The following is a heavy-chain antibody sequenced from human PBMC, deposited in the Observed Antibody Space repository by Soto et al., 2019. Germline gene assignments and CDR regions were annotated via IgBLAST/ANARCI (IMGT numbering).Heavy chain of an antibody. CDR2: IYPGDSDT. Sequence: GESLKISCKGSGYSFTSYWIGWVRQMPGKGLEWMGIIYPGDSDTRYSPSFQGQVTISADKSISTAYLQWSSLKASDTAMYYCARQGPEDTAMVTGPKAVAVGAGGMDVWGQGTTVTVSS. CDR1: GYSFTSYW. V-gene: IGHV5-51*01. J-gene: IGHJ6*02. CDR3: ARQGPEDTAMVTGPKAVAVGAGGMDV. D-gene: IGHD5-18*01.